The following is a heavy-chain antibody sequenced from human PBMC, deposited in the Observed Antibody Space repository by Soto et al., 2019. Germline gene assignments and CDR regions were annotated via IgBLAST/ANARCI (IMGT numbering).Heavy chain of an antibody. Sequence: QVQLQESGPGLVKPSDTLSLTCAVSGYSISSSNWWGWIRQPPGKGLEWIGYIDYSGTTYYHPSLNSRVTMSVDTSKNQFSLKLTSVTAVDTAVYYCARREIQGPIDYWGQGTLVTVSS. CDR2: IDYSGTT. CDR3: ARREIQGPIDY. D-gene: IGHD1-26*01. V-gene: IGHV4-28*01. J-gene: IGHJ4*02. CDR1: GYSISSSNW.